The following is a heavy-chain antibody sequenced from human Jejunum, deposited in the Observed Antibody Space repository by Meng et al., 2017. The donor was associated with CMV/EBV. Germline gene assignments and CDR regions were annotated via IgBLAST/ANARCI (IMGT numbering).Heavy chain of an antibody. Sequence: RSYTMNWVPQAPGKGLEWVSSISSTSSSMYYADSVKGRFTLSRDNAKNSLYLQMNSLRAEDTAVYYCARFGTMIVVEDVDYFDYWGQGTVVTVSS. D-gene: IGHD3-22*01. J-gene: IGHJ4*02. CDR1: RSYT. CDR3: ARFGTMIVVEDVDYFDY. CDR2: ISSTSSSM. V-gene: IGHV3-21*01.